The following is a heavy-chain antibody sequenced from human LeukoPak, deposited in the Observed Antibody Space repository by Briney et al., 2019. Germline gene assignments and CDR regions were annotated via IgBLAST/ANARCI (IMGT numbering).Heavy chain of an antibody. J-gene: IGHJ4*02. CDR3: ASLGPYSSTWYGDY. CDR1: AGAITRTSYF. V-gene: IGHV4-39*01. Sequence: SETLSLTCTVSAGAITRTSYFWGWIRQSPGKGLEWLGCIYYSGTTYYNPCLKSRVTMSVDKSKNEFSLHLNSVTAADSAVYYCASLGPYSSTWYGDYWGQGIEVTVSS. CDR2: IYYSGTT. D-gene: IGHD6-13*01.